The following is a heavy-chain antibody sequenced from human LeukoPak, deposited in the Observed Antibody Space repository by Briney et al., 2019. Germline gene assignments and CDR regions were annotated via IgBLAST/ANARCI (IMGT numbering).Heavy chain of an antibody. D-gene: IGHD2-21*02. Sequence: SETLSLTCTVSGGSISSGGYYWSWIRQHPGKGLEWIGYIYYSGSTHYNPSLKSRVTISVDTSKNQFSLKLSSVTAADTAVYYCASSVGRVTAAPRDWYFDLWGRGTLVTVSS. CDR2: IYYSGST. J-gene: IGHJ2*01. CDR3: ASSVGRVTAAPRDWYFDL. V-gene: IGHV4-31*03. CDR1: GGSISSGGYY.